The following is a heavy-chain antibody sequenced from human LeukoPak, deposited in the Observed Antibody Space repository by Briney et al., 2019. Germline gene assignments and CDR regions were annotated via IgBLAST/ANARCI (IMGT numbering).Heavy chain of an antibody. CDR1: GYTFTSYG. CDR2: ISAYNGNT. Sequence: ASVKVSCKASGYTFTSYGISWVRQAPGQGLEWMGWISAYNGNTNYAQKLQGRVTMTTDTSTSTAYMELRSLRSDDTAVYYCARRYDILTGYQETYFDYWGQGTLVTVSS. V-gene: IGHV1-18*01. D-gene: IGHD3-9*01. CDR3: ARRYDILTGYQETYFDY. J-gene: IGHJ4*02.